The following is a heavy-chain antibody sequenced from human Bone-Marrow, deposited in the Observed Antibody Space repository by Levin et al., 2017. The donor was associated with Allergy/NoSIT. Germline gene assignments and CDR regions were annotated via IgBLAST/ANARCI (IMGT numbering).Heavy chain of an antibody. J-gene: IGHJ3*02. Sequence: LSLTCAASGFTFRSYAMSWVRQAPGKGLEWVSAISGSGGSTYYADSVKGRFTISRDNSKNTLYLQMNILRAEDTAVYYCAKQARPDYGDYAVFGAFDIWGQGTMVTVSS. CDR2: ISGSGGST. V-gene: IGHV3-23*01. D-gene: IGHD4-17*01. CDR3: AKQARPDYGDYAVFGAFDI. CDR1: GFTFRSYA.